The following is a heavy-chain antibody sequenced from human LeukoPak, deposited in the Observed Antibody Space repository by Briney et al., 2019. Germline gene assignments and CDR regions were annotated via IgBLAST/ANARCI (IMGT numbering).Heavy chain of an antibody. CDR1: GFTFSSYA. D-gene: IGHD2-21*02. J-gene: IGHJ4*02. V-gene: IGHV3-23*01. CDR2: ISGSGGST. Sequence: PGGSLRLSCAAAGFTFSSYAMNWVRQAPGKGQEWVSVISGSGGSTYYADAVKGRFTISRDNSKNTLFLQMNSLRAEDTAVYYCARGPSVTAMDYWGQGTLVTVSS. CDR3: ARGPSVTAMDY.